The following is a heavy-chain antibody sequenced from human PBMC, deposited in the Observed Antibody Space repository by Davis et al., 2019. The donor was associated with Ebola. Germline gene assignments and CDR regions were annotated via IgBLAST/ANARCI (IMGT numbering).Heavy chain of an antibody. CDR1: GFTFSGSA. Sequence: GESLKISCAASGFTFSGSAMHWVRQASGKGLEWVGRIISKANSYATAYAASVKGRLTSSRDDSKNTAYLQMNSLKTEDTAVYYCICSQQPFDYWGQSTLVTVSS. CDR3: ICSQQPFDY. CDR2: IISKANSYAT. D-gene: IGHD3-10*02. V-gene: IGHV3-73*01. J-gene: IGHJ4*02.